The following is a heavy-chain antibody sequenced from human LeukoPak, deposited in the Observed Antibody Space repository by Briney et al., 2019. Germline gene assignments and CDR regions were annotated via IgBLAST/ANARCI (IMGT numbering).Heavy chain of an antibody. Sequence: GGSLRLSCAASGFTFSSYVMSWVRQAPGKGLEWVSGISGSGGSTYYADSVKGRFTISRDNSKNTLYLQMSSLRAEDTAVYYCAKSPIIAALSLFDYWGQGTLVTVSS. CDR2: ISGSGGST. CDR3: AKSPIIAALSLFDY. V-gene: IGHV3-23*01. CDR1: GFTFSSYV. D-gene: IGHD6-6*01. J-gene: IGHJ4*02.